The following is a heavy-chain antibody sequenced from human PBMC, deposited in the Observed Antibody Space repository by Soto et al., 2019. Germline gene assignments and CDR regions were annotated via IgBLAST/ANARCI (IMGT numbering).Heavy chain of an antibody. CDR3: ARDPSEGRVGNWFES. CDR2: ISSSTSYV. CDR1: GFTFSRYG. Sequence: EVQLVESGGGLVKQGGSPRLSCAASGFTFSRYGMNWLRQAPGKGLEWVASISSSTSYVYYADSVKGRFSTSRDNAKNILYLEMYALRAEDTAVYYCARDPSEGRVGNWFESWGQGTLVTVSS. V-gene: IGHV3-21*06. D-gene: IGHD2-2*01. J-gene: IGHJ5*01.